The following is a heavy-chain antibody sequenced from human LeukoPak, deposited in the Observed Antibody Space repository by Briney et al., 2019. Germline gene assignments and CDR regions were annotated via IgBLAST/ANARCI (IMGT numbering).Heavy chain of an antibody. V-gene: IGHV4-39*01. CDR2: VFASGTT. J-gene: IGHJ4*02. CDR1: GGSISGSDSY. Sequence: PSETLSLTCTVSGGSISGSDSYWTWIRQPPGKGLEWVGVVFASGTTYYNPSLRSRLTISADTSKNQFSLRLSSVTAADTAVYYCARTITIFGALGYFDYWGQGTLVTVSS. D-gene: IGHD3-3*01. CDR3: ARTITIFGALGYFDY.